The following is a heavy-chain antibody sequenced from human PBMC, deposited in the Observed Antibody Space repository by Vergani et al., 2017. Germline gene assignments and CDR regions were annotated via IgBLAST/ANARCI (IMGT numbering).Heavy chain of an antibody. CDR2: IIPILGIA. D-gene: IGHD6-6*01. J-gene: IGHJ6*02. CDR1: GGTFSSYT. CDR3: ARSSVSSSPSENYGMDV. V-gene: IGHV1-69*02. Sequence: QVQLVQSGAEVKKPGSSVKVSCKASGGTFSSYTISWVRQAPGQGLEWMARIIPILGIANYAQKFQGRFTITADNSTSTDYMELSRLRSEDTAVYYCARSSVSSSPSENYGMDVWGQGTTVTVSS.